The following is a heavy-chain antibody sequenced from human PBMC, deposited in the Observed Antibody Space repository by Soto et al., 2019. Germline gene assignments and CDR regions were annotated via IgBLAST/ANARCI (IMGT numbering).Heavy chain of an antibody. CDR1: GFTFSSYA. CDR2: ISGSGGST. V-gene: IGHV3-23*01. J-gene: IGHJ1*01. D-gene: IGHD4-17*01. Sequence: GGSLRLSCAASGFTFSSYAMSWVRQAPGKGLEWVSAISGSGGSTYYADSVKGRFTTSRDNSKNTLYLQMNSLRAEDTAVYYCAKDRDGGDYAYFQHWGQGTLVTVSS. CDR3: AKDRDGGDYAYFQH.